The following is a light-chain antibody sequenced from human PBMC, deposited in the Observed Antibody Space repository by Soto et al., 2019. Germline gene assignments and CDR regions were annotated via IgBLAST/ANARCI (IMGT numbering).Light chain of an antibody. J-gene: IGKJ1*01. CDR2: DTS. Sequence: EIVLTQSPATLSLSPGERATLSCRASQSVSKYLAWYQQKPGQAPRLLMFDTSNRAPGIPARFSGSGSGTDFTLTINSLEPEDFAVYFCQQRSKFLWTFGQGTKVEF. V-gene: IGKV3-11*01. CDR3: QQRSKFLWT. CDR1: QSVSKY.